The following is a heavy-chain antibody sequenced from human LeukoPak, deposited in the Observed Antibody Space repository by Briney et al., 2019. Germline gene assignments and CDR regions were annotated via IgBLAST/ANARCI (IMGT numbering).Heavy chain of an antibody. D-gene: IGHD1-26*01. CDR2: IYPGDSDA. CDR3: ARRRDLYSGSYYPFDY. V-gene: IGHV5-51*01. Sequence: GESLKISCKGSGYSFTSYWIGWVRQMPGKGLEWMGIIYPGDSDARYSPSFQGQVTISADKSVSTAYLQWSSLKASDTAMYYCARRRDLYSGSYYPFDYWGQGTLVTVSS. J-gene: IGHJ4*02. CDR1: GYSFTSYW.